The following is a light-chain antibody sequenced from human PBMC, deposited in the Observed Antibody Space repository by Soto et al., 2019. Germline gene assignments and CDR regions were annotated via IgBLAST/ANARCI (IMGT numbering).Light chain of an antibody. V-gene: IGKV3-20*01. CDR3: QQYDTSPRT. CDR2: GVS. Sequence: EIVLTQSPGTLSLSPGERATLSCRASQSVRSSYLAWYQQKLGQAPRLLIYGVSNRATGIPDRFSGSGSGTDLTLTISRLESEDFAVYYCQQYDTSPRTFGQGTEVEIK. CDR1: QSVRSSY. J-gene: IGKJ1*01.